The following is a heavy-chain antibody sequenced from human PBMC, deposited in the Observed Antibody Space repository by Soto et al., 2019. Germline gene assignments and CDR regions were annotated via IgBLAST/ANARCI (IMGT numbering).Heavy chain of an antibody. V-gene: IGHV3-23*01. CDR1: GVTFSSYA. CDR2: ISGSGGST. CDR3: AKVPTIFISSWYEDAFDI. J-gene: IGHJ3*02. D-gene: IGHD6-13*01. Sequence: GGSLRLSCAASGVTFSSYAMSWVRQAPGKGMEWVSAISGSGGSTYYSDSVQGRFTISRDNSKNTLYLQINSLRAEDTAVYYCAKVPTIFISSWYEDAFDIWGQGTMVTVSS.